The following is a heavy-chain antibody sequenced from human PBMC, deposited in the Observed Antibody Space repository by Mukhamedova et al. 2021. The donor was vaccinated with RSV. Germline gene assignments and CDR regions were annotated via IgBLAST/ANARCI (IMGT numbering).Heavy chain of an antibody. J-gene: IGHJ5*02. Sequence: GDHTYYADSVKGRFIISRDISKNTLYLQISSLRAEDTAVYYCAKGGVWEWEPDRWGQGTLVTVSS. V-gene: IGHV3-23*01. D-gene: IGHD1-26*01. CDR2: GDHT. CDR3: AKGGVWEWEPDR.